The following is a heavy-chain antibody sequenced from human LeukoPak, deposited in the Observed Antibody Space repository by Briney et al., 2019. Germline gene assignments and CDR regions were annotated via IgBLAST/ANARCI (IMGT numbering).Heavy chain of an antibody. Sequence: PSETLSLTCTVSGGSIRNWSWIRQHPGKGLEWIGYSYYSGSTNYNSSLKSRVTISVDTSKNQFSLNLSSVTAADTAVYYCARENWDRTVTGTGSDAFDIWGQGTMVTVSS. CDR1: GGSIRN. CDR2: SYYSGST. V-gene: IGHV4-31*03. D-gene: IGHD6-19*01. CDR3: ARENWDRTVTGTGSDAFDI. J-gene: IGHJ3*02.